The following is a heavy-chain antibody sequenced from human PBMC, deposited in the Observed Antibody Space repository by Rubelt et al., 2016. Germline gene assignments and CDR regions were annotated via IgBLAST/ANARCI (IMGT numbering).Heavy chain of an antibody. CDR1: GYTFTSYD. CDR3: ARMVNDFWSGYHNWFDP. V-gene: IGHV1-8*02. J-gene: IGHJ5*02. Sequence: QVQLVQSGAEVKKPGASVKVSCKASGYTFTSYDINWVRQATGQGLAWMGWMNPNSGNTGYAQKFQGRVPMTRNTSISTAYMELSSLRSEDTAVYYCARMVNDFWSGYHNWFDPWGQGTLVTVSS. D-gene: IGHD3-3*01. CDR2: MNPNSGNT.